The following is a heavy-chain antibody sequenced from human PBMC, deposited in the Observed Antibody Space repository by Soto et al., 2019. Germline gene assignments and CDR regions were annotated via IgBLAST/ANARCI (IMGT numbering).Heavy chain of an antibody. CDR3: ARYRYFGDYGYFDS. D-gene: IGHD4-17*01. CDR1: GRSVRGGIYY. V-gene: IGHV4-61*01. J-gene: IGHJ4*03. Sequence: QVQLRESGPGLVKPSETLSLTCIVSGRSVRGGIYYWTWILQPPGKWLEWIGYIYHSATTNYNASLRSRGTISVDTSKSEFSLRLTSVHAADTALYYCARYRYFGDYGYFDSWGQGTLGTVSS. CDR2: IYHSATT.